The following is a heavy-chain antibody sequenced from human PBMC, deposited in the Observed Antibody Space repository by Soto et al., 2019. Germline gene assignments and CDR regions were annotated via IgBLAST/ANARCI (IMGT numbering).Heavy chain of an antibody. CDR3: ARPAPYYAMDV. Sequence: EEQLVETGGGLSQPGGSLRLSCAASGFSVSINYMSWVRQAPGKGLEWVSLIRSGGDSDYADSVRGRFTISRDNSKNTVFIQMNSPRAEDTTIYYCARPAPYYAMDVWGQGTTVIVSS. V-gene: IGHV3-53*02. CDR2: IRSGGDS. CDR1: GFSVSINY. J-gene: IGHJ6*02.